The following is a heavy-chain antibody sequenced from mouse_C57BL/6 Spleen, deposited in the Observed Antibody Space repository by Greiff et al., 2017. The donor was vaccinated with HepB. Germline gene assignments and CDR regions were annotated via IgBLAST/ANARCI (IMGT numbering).Heavy chain of an antibody. J-gene: IGHJ2*01. Sequence: QVQLMASGAELARPGASVKMSCKASGYTFTSYTMHWVKQRPGQGLEWIGYINPSSGYTKYNQKFKDKATLTEDKSSSTAYMQLSSLTSEDSAVYYCARSYGSSYIDYWGQGTTRTGSS. CDR3: ARSYGSSYIDY. D-gene: IGHD1-1*01. V-gene: IGHV1-4*01. CDR1: GYTFTSYT. CDR2: INPSSGYT.